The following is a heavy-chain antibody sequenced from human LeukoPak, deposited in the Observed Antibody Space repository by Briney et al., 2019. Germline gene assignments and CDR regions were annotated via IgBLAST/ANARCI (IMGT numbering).Heavy chain of an antibody. CDR3: AKAILSGWYFDY. CDR2: VCYDGSNK. D-gene: IGHD6-19*01. V-gene: IGHV3-33*03. CDR1: GFTFSSYG. Sequence: AGSLRLSCAASGFTFSSYGVRWVRHAPGKGREWVAVVCYDGSNKYYADSVKGPSTIYRDKSKKPLYLQMDSLRAENTAVYYCAKAILSGWYFDYWGQGTLVTVSS. J-gene: IGHJ4*02.